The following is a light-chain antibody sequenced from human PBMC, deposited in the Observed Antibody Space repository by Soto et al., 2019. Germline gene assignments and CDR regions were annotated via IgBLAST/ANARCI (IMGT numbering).Light chain of an antibody. J-gene: IGKJ5*01. CDR2: DAS. Sequence: EFVLKQFPATLSLSAGERATLXXRASQIVSSYSSWYQQKPDQAPRILFSDASNRATVIPARFSGSGSGTDFTLTISSLEPEDFAVYYCQQHSYRPTFGQGTRLEIK. CDR3: QQHSYRPT. CDR1: QIVSSY. V-gene: IGKV3-11*01.